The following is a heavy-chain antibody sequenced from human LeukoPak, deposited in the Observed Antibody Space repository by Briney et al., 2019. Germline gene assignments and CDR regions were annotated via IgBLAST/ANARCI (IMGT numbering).Heavy chain of an antibody. V-gene: IGHV3-66*01. CDR1: GFTVSSNY. Sequence: PGGSLRLSCAASGFTVSSNYMSWVRQAPGKGLEWVSVIYSGGSTYYADSVKGRFTISRDNSKNTLYLQMNSLRAEDTAVYYCAKERGGNFIYFQHWGQGTLVTVSS. CDR2: IYSGGST. J-gene: IGHJ1*01. D-gene: IGHD4-23*01. CDR3: AKERGGNFIYFQH.